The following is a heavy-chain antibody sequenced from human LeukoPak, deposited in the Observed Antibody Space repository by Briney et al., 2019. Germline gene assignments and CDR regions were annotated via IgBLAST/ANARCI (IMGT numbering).Heavy chain of an antibody. Sequence: GASLRLSCAASQCTFSSYDMHSVLQATGKGLEGVSPIGTAGDTYYPGSVKGRFTISRENAKNSLYLQMNSLRAGDTAVYYCARGRKYSGYYSWYFDLWGRGTLVTVSS. D-gene: IGHD5-12*01. V-gene: IGHV3-13*01. J-gene: IGHJ2*01. CDR3: ARGRKYSGYYSWYFDL. CDR2: IGTAGDT. CDR1: QCTFSSYD.